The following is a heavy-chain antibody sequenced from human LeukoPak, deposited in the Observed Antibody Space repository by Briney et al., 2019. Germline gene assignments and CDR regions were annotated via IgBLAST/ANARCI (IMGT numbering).Heavy chain of an antibody. Sequence: SETLSLTCTVSGGSISTYYWSWIRQPPGKGLEWIGYIYNSGSTNYNPSLKSRVTISVDTSKNQFSLKLRSVTAADTAVYYCARDGVFGTFDPWGQGTLVTVSS. CDR2: IYNSGST. J-gene: IGHJ5*02. CDR1: GGSISTYY. V-gene: IGHV4-59*01. D-gene: IGHD3-10*01. CDR3: ARDGVFGTFDP.